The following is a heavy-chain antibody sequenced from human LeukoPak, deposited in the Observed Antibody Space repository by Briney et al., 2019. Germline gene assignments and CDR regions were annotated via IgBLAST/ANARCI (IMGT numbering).Heavy chain of an antibody. V-gene: IGHV3-74*01. D-gene: IGHD3-22*01. CDR1: RLTFSDYW. Sequence: PGGSLRLSCATCRLTFSDYWMHWVRQAPGKGLVWVSRINTDGSFTNYADSVKGRFTISRDNAKNTLYLQVDSLRVEYTAVYYCTRGGYYHTPVFWGQGTLVTVSS. J-gene: IGHJ4*02. CDR3: TRGGYYHTPVF. CDR2: INTDGSFT.